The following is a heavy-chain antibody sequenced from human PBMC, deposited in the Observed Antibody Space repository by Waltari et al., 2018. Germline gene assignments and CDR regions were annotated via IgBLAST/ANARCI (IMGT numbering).Heavy chain of an antibody. J-gene: IGHJ2*01. CDR2: ISNDETSI. CDR1: GFRFSNYW. CDR3: ARGRKREGIDL. Sequence: EEQLLESGGGLVQPGDSLRLSCAASGFRFSNYWMNWVRQAPGKGLVWVARISNDETSISYADSVKGRFTISRDNAKNTLYLQMKRLRAEDTAVYYCARGRKREGIDLWGRGTLVTVSS. V-gene: IGHV3-74*01.